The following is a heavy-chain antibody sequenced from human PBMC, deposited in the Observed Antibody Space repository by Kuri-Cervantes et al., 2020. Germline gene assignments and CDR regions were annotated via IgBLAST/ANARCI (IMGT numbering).Heavy chain of an antibody. CDR1: GYTFTSYG. CDR3: AKALVQLASEDY. CDR2: ISAYNGNT. D-gene: IGHD1-1*01. J-gene: IGHJ4*02. V-gene: IGHV1-18*01. Sequence: ASVKVSCKASGYTFTSYGISWVRQAPGQGLEWMGWISAYNGNTNYAQKLQGRVTMTTDTSTSTAYMELRSLRSDDTAVYHCAKALVQLASEDYWGQGTLVTVSS.